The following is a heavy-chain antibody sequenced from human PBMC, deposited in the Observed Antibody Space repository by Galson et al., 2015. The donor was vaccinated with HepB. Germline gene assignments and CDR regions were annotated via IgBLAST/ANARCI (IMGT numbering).Heavy chain of an antibody. CDR1: GYTFTSYA. D-gene: IGHD3-10*01. J-gene: IGHJ6*02. CDR3: ARELRSMVRGLSYHSWSWYGMDV. Sequence: SVKVSCKASGYTFTSYAIHWVRQAPGQRLEWMGWINAGNGNTKYSQKFQGRVTITSDTSASTAYMELNSLRSEDTAVYYCARELRSMVRGLSYHSWSWYGMDVWGQGTTVTVSS. CDR2: INAGNGNT. V-gene: IGHV1-3*01.